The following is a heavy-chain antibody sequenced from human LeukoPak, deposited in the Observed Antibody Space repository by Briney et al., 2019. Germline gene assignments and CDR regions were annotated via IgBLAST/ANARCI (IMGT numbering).Heavy chain of an antibody. D-gene: IGHD2-2*01. CDR1: GFTFSSYG. Sequence: PGRSLRRSCAGYGFTFSSYGRHWVRQAPGKGLEWVAVISYDGSNKYYADSVKGRFTISRDSSKKTLYLQMNSLRGEDTAVYYCAKDRAYQLLPFWCDPWGQGTLVTVSS. V-gene: IGHV3-30*18. J-gene: IGHJ5*02. CDR3: AKDRAYQLLPFWCDP. CDR2: ISYDGSNK.